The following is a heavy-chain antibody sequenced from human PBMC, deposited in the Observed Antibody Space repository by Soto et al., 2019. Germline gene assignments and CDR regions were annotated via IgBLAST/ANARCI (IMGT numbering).Heavy chain of an antibody. CDR1: GGSISSGDYY. V-gene: IGHV4-30-4*01. Sequence: SETLSLTCTVSGGSISSGDYYWSWIRQPPGKGLELIGHIYYIGSTYYNPSLKSRLTMSVDTSKNQFSLRLSSVTAADTAVYYCARGPDILTGFDYWGQGTQVTVSS. CDR3: ARGPDILTGFDY. J-gene: IGHJ4*02. D-gene: IGHD3-9*01. CDR2: IYYIGST.